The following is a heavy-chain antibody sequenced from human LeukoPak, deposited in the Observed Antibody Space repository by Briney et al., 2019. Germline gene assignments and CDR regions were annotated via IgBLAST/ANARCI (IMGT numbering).Heavy chain of an antibody. CDR3: ATAPRWYSSGWYAFDY. CDR2: ISYDGSNK. D-gene: IGHD6-19*01. J-gene: IGHJ4*02. Sequence: GGSLRLSCAASGFTFSSYGMHWVRQAPGKGLEWVAVISYDGSNKYYADSVKGRFTISRDNSKNTLYLQMNSLRSEDTAVYYCATAPRWYSSGWYAFDYWGQGTLVTVSS. V-gene: IGHV3-30*03. CDR1: GFTFSSYG.